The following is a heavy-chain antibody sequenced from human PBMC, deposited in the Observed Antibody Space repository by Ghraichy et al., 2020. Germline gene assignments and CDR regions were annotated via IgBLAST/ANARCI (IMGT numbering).Heavy chain of an antibody. CDR1: GFSLSTSGVG. J-gene: IGHJ4*02. Sequence: SGPTLVKPTQTLTLTCTFSGFSLSTSGVGVGWIRQPPGKALEWLALIYWNDDKRYSPSLKSRLTITKDTSKNQVVLTMTNMDPVDTATYYCAHSRPVRDFWSGQGLYYFDYWGQGTLVTVSS. CDR2: IYWNDDK. CDR3: AHSRPVRDFWSGQGLYYFDY. V-gene: IGHV2-5*01. D-gene: IGHD3-3*01.